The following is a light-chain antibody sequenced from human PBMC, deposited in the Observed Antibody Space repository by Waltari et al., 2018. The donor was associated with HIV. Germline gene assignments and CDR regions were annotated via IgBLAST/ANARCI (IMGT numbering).Light chain of an antibody. V-gene: IGLV1-44*01. CDR2: TNN. Sequence: QSVLTQSPSASGTPGQRVTISCSGSSSNIGSNAVDGYQHLPGTAPKLLIPTNNQRPSGIPDRFSGSKAGTSASLAISGLQSEDESDYYCAAWDDSLNGYVFGSGTKVTVL. CDR3: AAWDDSLNGYV. CDR1: SSNIGSNA. J-gene: IGLJ1*01.